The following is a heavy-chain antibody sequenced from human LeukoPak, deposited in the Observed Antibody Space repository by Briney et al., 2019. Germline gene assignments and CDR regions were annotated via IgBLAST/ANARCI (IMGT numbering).Heavy chain of an antibody. Sequence: ASVKVSCKASGGTFSSYAIGWVRQAPGQGLEWMGGIIPIFGTANYAQKFQGRVTITADESTSTAYMELSSLRSEDTAVYYCARVSYGDYGLAYGYYYGMDVWGQGTTVTVSS. CDR2: IIPIFGTA. CDR1: GGTFSSYA. D-gene: IGHD4-17*01. CDR3: ARVSYGDYGLAYGYYYGMDV. V-gene: IGHV1-69*13. J-gene: IGHJ6*02.